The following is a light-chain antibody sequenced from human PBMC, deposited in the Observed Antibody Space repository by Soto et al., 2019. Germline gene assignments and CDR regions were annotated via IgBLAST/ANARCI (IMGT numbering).Light chain of an antibody. CDR3: QVWESSTDHYV. V-gene: IGLV3-21*02. CDR1: SLGSKS. Sequence: SYELTQPPSVSVAPGQTARITCEGDSLGSKSVHWYQQRPGQAPILVVFDDSDRPSGIHEQFPGSKSGNTATLTFSGVEAGDEADYYCQVWESSTDHYVFGTGTKVTVL. J-gene: IGLJ1*01. CDR2: DDS.